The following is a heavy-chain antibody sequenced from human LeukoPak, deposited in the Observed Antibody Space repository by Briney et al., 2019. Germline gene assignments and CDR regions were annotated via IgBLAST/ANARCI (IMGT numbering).Heavy chain of an antibody. J-gene: IGHJ4*02. Sequence: GGSLRLSCAASGFTFRSFDMTWVRQAPGKGLEWVSTIGANGVSTNYADSVKGRFAISRDNSRNTLYLQINSLRAEDTAIYYCAKDKMESDYDPFDYWGQETLVTVPS. D-gene: IGHD5-12*01. CDR2: IGANGVST. V-gene: IGHV3-23*01. CDR1: GFTFRSFD. CDR3: AKDKMESDYDPFDY.